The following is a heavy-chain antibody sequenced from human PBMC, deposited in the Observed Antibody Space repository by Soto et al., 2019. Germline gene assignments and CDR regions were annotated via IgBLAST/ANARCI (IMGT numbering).Heavy chain of an antibody. D-gene: IGHD4-17*01. V-gene: IGHV1-3*01. CDR3: ARGPSHDYLKSDCFDP. CDR1: GYTLTSYV. J-gene: IGHJ5*02. Sequence: VSAEVASKASGYTLTSYVMHWVRQAPGQRLEWMGWINAGNGNTKYSQKFQGRVTITRDTSASTAYMELSSLRSEDTAVYYCARGPSHDYLKSDCFDPWGQGTLVPVSS. CDR2: INAGNGNT.